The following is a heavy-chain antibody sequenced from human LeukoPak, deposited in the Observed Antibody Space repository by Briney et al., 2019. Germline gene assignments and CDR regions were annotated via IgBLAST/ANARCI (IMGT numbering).Heavy chain of an antibody. J-gene: IGHJ3*02. CDR1: GFTFSSYG. V-gene: IGHV3-30*02. CDR2: IRYDGSNK. Sequence: PGGSLRLSCAASGFTFSSYGMHWVRQAPGKGLEWVAFIRYDGSNKYYADSVKGRFTISRDNSKNTLYLQMNSLRAEDTAVYYCAKLLYGDYYGGAFDIWGQGTMVTVSS. D-gene: IGHD4-17*01. CDR3: AKLLYGDYYGGAFDI.